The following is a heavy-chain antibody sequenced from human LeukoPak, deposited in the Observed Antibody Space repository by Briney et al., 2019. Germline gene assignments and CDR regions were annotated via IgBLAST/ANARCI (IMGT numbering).Heavy chain of an antibody. D-gene: IGHD5-18*01. V-gene: IGHV5-51*01. CDR3: ARRSRGAYGYDFDY. J-gene: IGHJ4*02. CDR1: GYSFTSYW. Sequence: GESLKISCEGSGYSFTSYWIAWVRQMPGKGLEWMGTIYPGDSDTTYSPSFQGQVTISADKSISTVYLQWSSLKASDPAMYYCARRSRGAYGYDFDYWGKGTLVTVSS. CDR2: IYPGDSDT.